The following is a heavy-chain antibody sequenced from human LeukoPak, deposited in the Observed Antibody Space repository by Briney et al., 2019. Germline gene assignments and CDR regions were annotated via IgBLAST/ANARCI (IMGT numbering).Heavy chain of an antibody. CDR2: ISSSTSSK. V-gene: IGHV3-21*01. Sequence: GGSLRLSCAAPGFTFSTYSMNWVRQAPGKGLEWVSSISSSTSSKYYADSVKGRFTISRDNAKNSLYLQMNSLRAEDTAVYYCARLKIYCTGGVCLSPIDYWGQGTLVTVSS. CDR1: GFTFSTYS. D-gene: IGHD2-8*02. J-gene: IGHJ4*02. CDR3: ARLKIYCTGGVCLSPIDY.